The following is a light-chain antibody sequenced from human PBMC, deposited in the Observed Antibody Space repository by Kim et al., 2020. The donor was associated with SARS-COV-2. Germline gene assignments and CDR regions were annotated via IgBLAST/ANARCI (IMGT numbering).Light chain of an antibody. V-gene: IGLV3-19*01. J-gene: IGLJ2*01. Sequence: VASGPTVRTTCKGDSLRSYYATWYQQTPGQAPILVIYGKNNRPSGTPDLFSGSSSGNTASLTITGTQAGDDADYYCNSRDSNDNVVFGGGTKLTVL. CDR1: SLRSYY. CDR3: NSRDSNDNVV. CDR2: GKN.